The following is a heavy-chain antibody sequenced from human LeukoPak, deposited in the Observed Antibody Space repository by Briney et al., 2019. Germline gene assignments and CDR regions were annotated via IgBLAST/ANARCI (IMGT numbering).Heavy chain of an antibody. V-gene: IGHV4-30-2*01. CDR1: GGSISSSSYY. CDR2: IYHSGST. CDR3: ARDSIVVVPAATLFDP. D-gene: IGHD2-2*01. Sequence: SETLSLTCTVSGGSISSSSYYWSWIRQPPGKGLEWIGYIYHSGSTYYNPSLKSRVTISVDRSKNQFSLKLSSVTAADTAVYYCARDSIVVVPAATLFDPWGQGTLVTVSS. J-gene: IGHJ5*02.